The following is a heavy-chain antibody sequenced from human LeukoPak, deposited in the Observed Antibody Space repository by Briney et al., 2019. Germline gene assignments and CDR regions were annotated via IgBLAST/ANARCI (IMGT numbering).Heavy chain of an antibody. V-gene: IGHV1-2*02. CDR1: GYTFTGYY. Sequence: ASVKVSCKASGYTFTGYYMHWVRQAPGQGLEWMGWINPNSGGTNYAQKFQDRVTMTRDTSISTAYMELSRLRSDDTAVYYCAREIVDIVVVDWFDPWGQGTLVTVSS. CDR3: AREIVDIVVVDWFDP. J-gene: IGHJ5*02. D-gene: IGHD2-15*01. CDR2: INPNSGGT.